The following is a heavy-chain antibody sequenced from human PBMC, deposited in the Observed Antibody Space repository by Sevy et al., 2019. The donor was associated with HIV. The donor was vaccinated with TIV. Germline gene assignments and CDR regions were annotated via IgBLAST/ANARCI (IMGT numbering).Heavy chain of an antibody. CDR1: GFTFSSYE. D-gene: IGHD6-13*01. CDR3: AREDGSRQYFQY. CDR2: ISNSGSII. Sequence: GRSLRLSCVISGFTFSSYEMNWVRQAPGKGLEGVSHISNSGSIIYYEDSVKGRFTISRDNAKNSLYLQMNSLRAEDTAVYYCAREDGSRQYFQYWCQCTLVTVSS. J-gene: IGHJ1*01. V-gene: IGHV3-48*03.